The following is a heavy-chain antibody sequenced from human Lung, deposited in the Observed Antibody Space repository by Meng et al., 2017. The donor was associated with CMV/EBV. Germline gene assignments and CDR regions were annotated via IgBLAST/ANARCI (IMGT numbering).Heavy chain of an antibody. J-gene: IGHJ4*02. V-gene: IGHV1-46*01. CDR1: GYTFTSYY. D-gene: IGHD4-23*01. CDR3: ARVAGGGNSPFDY. Sequence: ASXXVSXKASGYTFTSYYMHWVRQAPGQGLEWMGIINPSGGSTSYAQKFQGRVTMTRDTSTSTVYMELSSLRSEDTAVYYCARVAGGGNSPFDYWDQGTLVTVSS. CDR2: INPSGGST.